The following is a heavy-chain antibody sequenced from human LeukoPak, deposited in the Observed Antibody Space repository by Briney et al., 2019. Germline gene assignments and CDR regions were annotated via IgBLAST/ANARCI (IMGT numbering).Heavy chain of an antibody. V-gene: IGHV3-23*01. CDR2: ISGSGGST. CDR3: AGGEILTGHYTFDY. D-gene: IGHD3-9*01. Sequence: GGSLRLSCAASGFTVSSYAMSWVRQAPGKGLEWVSSISGSGGSTYYADSVKGRFTISRDNSENTLYLQMNSLRAEDTAVYYCAGGEILTGHYTFDYWGQGTLVTVSS. J-gene: IGHJ4*02. CDR1: GFTVSSYA.